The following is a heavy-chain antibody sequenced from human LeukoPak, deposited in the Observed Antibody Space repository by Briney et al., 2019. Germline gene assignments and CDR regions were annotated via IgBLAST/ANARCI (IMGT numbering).Heavy chain of an antibody. Sequence: SETLSLTCAVYGGSFSGYYWSWIRQPPGKGLEWIGEINHSGSTNYNPSLKSRATISVDTSKNQFSLKLSSVTAADTAVCYCAASRSRRTGRYCSGGSCYSGVYFDYWGQGTLVTVSS. J-gene: IGHJ4*02. D-gene: IGHD2-15*01. CDR1: GGSFSGYY. CDR2: INHSGST. CDR3: AASRSRRTGRYCSGGSCYSGVYFDY. V-gene: IGHV4-34*01.